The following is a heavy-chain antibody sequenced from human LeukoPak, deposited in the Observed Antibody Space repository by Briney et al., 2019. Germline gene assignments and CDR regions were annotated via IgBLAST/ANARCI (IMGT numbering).Heavy chain of an antibody. J-gene: IGHJ6*03. Sequence: PSETLSLTCTVSGGSISSSNYYWGWIRQPPGEGLEWIGTIYYSGTTYYNPSLESRVTIFEDTSKNQFSLMLTSVTAADTAVYYCARQISDYYYYYMDVWGKGTTVTVSS. CDR1: GGSISSSNYY. CDR3: ARQISDYYYYYMDV. CDR2: IYYSGTT. D-gene: IGHD2-15*01. V-gene: IGHV4-39*01.